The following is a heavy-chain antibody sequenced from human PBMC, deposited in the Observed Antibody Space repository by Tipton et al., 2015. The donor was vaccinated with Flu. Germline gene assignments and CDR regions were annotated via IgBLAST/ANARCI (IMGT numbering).Heavy chain of an antibody. CDR2: IHHSGNT. Sequence: TLSLTCAVSGDSISSRYYWGWIRQPPGRGLEWIGNIHHSGNTYYNPSLKSRVTISVDTSKNQFSLKLSSVTAADTAVYYCARGLYVSGSYQRRYFDSWGQGTLVTVSS. CDR1: GDSISSRYY. V-gene: IGHV4-38-2*01. J-gene: IGHJ4*02. CDR3: ARGLYVSGSYQRRYFDS. D-gene: IGHD3-10*01.